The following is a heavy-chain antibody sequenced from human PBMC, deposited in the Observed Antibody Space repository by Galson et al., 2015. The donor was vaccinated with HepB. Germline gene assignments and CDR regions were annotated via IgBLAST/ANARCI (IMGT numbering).Heavy chain of an antibody. D-gene: IGHD3-10*01. CDR2: IIPIFGTA. CDR1: GGTFSSYA. Sequence: SVKVSCKASGGTFSSYAISWVRQAPGQGLEWMGGIIPIFGTANYAQKFQGRVTITADKSTSTAYMELSSLRSEDTAVYYCATYYGSGSYHTKFDYWGQGTLVTVSS. J-gene: IGHJ4*02. CDR3: ATYYGSGSYHTKFDY. V-gene: IGHV1-69*06.